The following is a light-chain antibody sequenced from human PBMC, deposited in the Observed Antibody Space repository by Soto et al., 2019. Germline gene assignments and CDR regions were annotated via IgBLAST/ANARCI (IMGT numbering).Light chain of an antibody. CDR3: HQRQRWPRT. V-gene: IGKV3-11*01. Sequence: LTQSPATLSVSPGGRTILSCRASQTVNNYLAWYQQKPGQAPRLLIYDTSKRAPGVPARFSGSGSGTDFTLTITSLEPEDFAFYYCHQRQRWPRTFGQGTKVDI. J-gene: IGKJ1*01. CDR2: DTS. CDR1: QTVNNY.